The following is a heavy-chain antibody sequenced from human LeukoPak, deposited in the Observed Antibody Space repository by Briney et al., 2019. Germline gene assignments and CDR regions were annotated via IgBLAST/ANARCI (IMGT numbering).Heavy chain of an antibody. Sequence: GGSLRLSCAASGFTFSNYWMHWVRQGSGNGLVWVSRISTDGNTTNYADSVKGRFTISRDNAKNALYLQMSSLTAEDTAVYYCTRDVGFYGSGSYYRDWGQGSLVTVSS. V-gene: IGHV3-74*01. D-gene: IGHD3-10*01. J-gene: IGHJ4*02. CDR1: GFTFSNYW. CDR2: ISTDGNTT. CDR3: TRDVGFYGSGSYYRD.